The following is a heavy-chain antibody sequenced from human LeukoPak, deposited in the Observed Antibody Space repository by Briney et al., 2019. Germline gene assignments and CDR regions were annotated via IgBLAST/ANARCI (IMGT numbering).Heavy chain of an antibody. J-gene: IGHJ4*02. D-gene: IGHD5-12*01. CDR1: GYKFSNFW. CDR3: ARGRGAFHGYENFDF. CDR2: FYPDDSDT. Sequence: GESLKISCKTSGYKFSNFWIGWVRQTPGKGLEWMGVFYPDDSDTRYSPSFQGQVTISADKSIRTAYLQWRSLKASDTGLYYCARGRGAFHGYENFDFWGQGTPVTVSS. V-gene: IGHV5-51*01.